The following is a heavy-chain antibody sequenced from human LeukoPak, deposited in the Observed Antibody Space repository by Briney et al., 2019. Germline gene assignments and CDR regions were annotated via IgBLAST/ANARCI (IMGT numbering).Heavy chain of an antibody. CDR3: ARIKSGIAF. D-gene: IGHD1-26*01. CDR2: IYSAGNT. V-gene: IGHV3-53*01. CDR1: GFTVSTNY. J-gene: IGHJ6*02. Sequence: GGSLRLSCAASGFTVSTNYMTWVRQAPGQGLEWVSVIYSAGNTYYADSVKARFTISRDNSKNTPYLQMNSLRAEDTAVYYCARIKSGIAFWGQGTTVTVSS.